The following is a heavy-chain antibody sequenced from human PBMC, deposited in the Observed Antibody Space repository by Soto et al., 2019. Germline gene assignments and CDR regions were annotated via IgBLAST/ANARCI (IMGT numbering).Heavy chain of an antibody. CDR3: ARGTMDVLRFLEWLSIVDY. J-gene: IGHJ4*02. D-gene: IGHD3-3*01. V-gene: IGHV3-23*01. CDR2: IIDSGGST. Sequence: GGSLRLSCAASGFTFSSCAMGWVRQAPGKGLEWVSDIIDSGGSTYYADSVKGRFTISRDNSKSTLYLQMNSLRAEDTVVYYCARGTMDVLRFLEWLSIVDYWGQGTLVTVSS. CDR1: GFTFSSCA.